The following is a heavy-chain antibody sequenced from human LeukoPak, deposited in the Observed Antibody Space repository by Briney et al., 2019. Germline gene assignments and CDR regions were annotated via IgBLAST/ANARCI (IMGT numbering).Heavy chain of an antibody. V-gene: IGHV1-46*01. CDR3: ARGFTNWFDY. J-gene: IGHJ5*01. CDR2: INPSSGAT. Sequence: ASVKVSCKASGYTFITYYIRWVRQAPGQGLELMGAINPSSGATSYTQIFQGRVTMTRDTSTSTVYMELTSLRSEDTAVYYCARGFTNWFDYWGQGTLVTVSA. CDR1: GYTFITYY. D-gene: IGHD3-10*01.